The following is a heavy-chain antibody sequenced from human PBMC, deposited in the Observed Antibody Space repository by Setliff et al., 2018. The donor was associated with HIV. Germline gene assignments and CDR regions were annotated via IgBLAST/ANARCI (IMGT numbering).Heavy chain of an antibody. CDR2: ISANGT. Sequence: ASVKVSCKASGYTFTSYGISWVRQAPGQGLEWMGWISANGTNYAQRFQGRVTMTRDTSITTPYMDLSGLRSDDTAVYYCARVPRQLLKGAAAYFDYWGQGTLVTVSS. D-gene: IGHD5-18*01. CDR1: GYTFTSYG. CDR3: ARVPRQLLKGAAAYFDY. J-gene: IGHJ4*02. V-gene: IGHV1-2*02.